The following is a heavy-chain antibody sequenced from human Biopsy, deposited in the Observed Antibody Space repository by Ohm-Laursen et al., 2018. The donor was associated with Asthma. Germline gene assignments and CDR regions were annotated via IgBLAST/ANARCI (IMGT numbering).Heavy chain of an antibody. J-gene: IGHJ4*02. V-gene: IGHV1-69*01. CDR1: GGTFNTYV. CDR2: INSVFGTT. Sequence: SSVKVSCKSLGGTFNTYVIGWVRQAPGQGLEWMGGINSVFGTTTYPQKFQDRVTITADDSTSTVYMKLSSLRSEDTAVYYCARKAGSCISRTCYSLDFWGQGTLVTVPS. CDR3: ARKAGSCISRTCYSLDF. D-gene: IGHD2-2*01.